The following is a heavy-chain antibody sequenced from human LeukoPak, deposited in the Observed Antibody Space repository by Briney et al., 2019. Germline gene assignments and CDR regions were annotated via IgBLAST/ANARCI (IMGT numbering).Heavy chain of an antibody. CDR1: GFTFSSYE. J-gene: IGHJ2*01. D-gene: IGHD4-17*01. Sequence: PGGSLRLSCAASGFTFSSYEMNWVRQAPGKGLEWVSYISSSGSTIYYADSVKGRFTISRDNSKNTLYLQMNSLRTEDTAVYYCANPHGDFDLWGRGTLVTVSS. CDR3: ANPHGDFDL. V-gene: IGHV3-48*03. CDR2: ISSSGSTI.